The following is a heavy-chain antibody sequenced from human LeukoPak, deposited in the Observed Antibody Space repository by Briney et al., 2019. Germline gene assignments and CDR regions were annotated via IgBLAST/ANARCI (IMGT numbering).Heavy chain of an antibody. V-gene: IGHV3-9*01. D-gene: IGHD5/OR15-5a*01. J-gene: IGHJ3*02. Sequence: GGSLRLSCAASGFTFDDYAMHWVRQAPGKGLEWVSGISWNSGSIGYADSVKGRFTISRDNAKNSLYLQMNSLRAEDTAVYYCVRDHHRRLYDSQARDTFDIWGRGTMVTVSS. CDR1: GFTFDDYA. CDR3: VRDHHRRLYDSQARDTFDI. CDR2: ISWNSGSI.